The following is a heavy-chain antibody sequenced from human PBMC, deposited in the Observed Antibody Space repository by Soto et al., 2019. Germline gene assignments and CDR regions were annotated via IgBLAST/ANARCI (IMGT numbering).Heavy chain of an antibody. CDR1: GFTFSNYG. J-gene: IGHJ4*02. V-gene: IGHV3-30*03. D-gene: IGHD5-12*01. CDR2: ISSAGTTK. CDR3: TSPIMATDLSNY. Sequence: QVQLVESGGGVVQPGRSLRLSCAASGFTFSNYGMHWVRQAPGKGLEWVAVISSAGTTKYYADSVKGRFTISRDNSKNTLYLQMNSLRVEDTALYHCTSPIMATDLSNYWGQGTLVTVSS.